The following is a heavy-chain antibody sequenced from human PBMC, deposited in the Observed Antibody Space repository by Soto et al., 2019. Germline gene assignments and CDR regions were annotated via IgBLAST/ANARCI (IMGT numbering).Heavy chain of an antibody. Sequence: ASVKVSCKASGYTFTSYDISWVRQATGQGLEWMGWMNPNSGKTGYAQKFQGRVTMTRDTSISTAYMELSSLRSEDTAVYYCARGEKGTIFGVADPGKAVWGQGTTVTVSS. CDR1: GYTFTSYD. V-gene: IGHV1-8*01. D-gene: IGHD3-3*01. J-gene: IGHJ6*02. CDR3: ARGEKGTIFGVADPGKAV. CDR2: MNPNSGKT.